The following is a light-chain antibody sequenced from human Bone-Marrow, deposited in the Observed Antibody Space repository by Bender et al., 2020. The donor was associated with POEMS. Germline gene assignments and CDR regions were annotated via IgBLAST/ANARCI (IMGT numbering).Light chain of an antibody. CDR2: DVS. CDR1: SSAVGGFYS. V-gene: IGLV2-14*01. J-gene: IGLJ1*01. CDR3: SSYVGSHIHV. Sequence: QSALTQPASVSGSPGQSITISCTGTSSAVGGFYSVSWFQQHPGEAPKLIIYDVSNRPSGVSNRFSGSKSGNTASLTVSGLQAEDEADYYCSSYVGSHIHVFGTGTKVTVL.